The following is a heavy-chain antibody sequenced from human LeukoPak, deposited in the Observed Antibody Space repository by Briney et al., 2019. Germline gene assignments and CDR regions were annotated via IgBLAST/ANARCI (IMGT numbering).Heavy chain of an antibody. D-gene: IGHD6-25*01. CDR3: ASYPGYSSGWDY. Sequence: ASVKVSCKASGGTFSSYAISWVRQAPGQGLEWMGGIIPIFGTANYAQKFQGRVTITADESTSTAYMELSSLRSEDTAVYYCASYPGYSSGWDYWGQGTLVTVSS. J-gene: IGHJ4*02. CDR2: IIPIFGTA. V-gene: IGHV1-69*01. CDR1: GGTFSSYA.